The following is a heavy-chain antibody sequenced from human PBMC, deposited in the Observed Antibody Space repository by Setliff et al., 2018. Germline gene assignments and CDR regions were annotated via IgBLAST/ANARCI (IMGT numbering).Heavy chain of an antibody. J-gene: IGHJ3*02. CDR3: AKARRHTFCSSTSCFYGFGS. CDR1: GGSFSRYV. CDR2: INSNFGSA. D-gene: IGHD2-2*01. Sequence: AVQVSCKASGGSFSRYVMNWVRQAPGQGLEWMGGINSNFGSASYAQKLQGRVTITTDESTSTAYMERSSLRSVDTAICYCAKARRHTFCSSTSCFYGFGSLGQGTLVTVSS. V-gene: IGHV1-69*05.